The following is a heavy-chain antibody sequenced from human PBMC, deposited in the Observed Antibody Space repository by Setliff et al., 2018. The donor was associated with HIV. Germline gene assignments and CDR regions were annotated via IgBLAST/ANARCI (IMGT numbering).Heavy chain of an antibody. Sequence: SSETLSLTCTVYGGSFSGYYWIWIRQPPGKGLEWIGEINHSGSTNYNPSLKSRVTISADTSKNQFSLQLSSVTAADTAVYYCARGRAAAVGRLWFDPWGQGTLVTVSS. D-gene: IGHD6-13*01. CDR3: ARGRAAAVGRLWFDP. V-gene: IGHV4-34*01. J-gene: IGHJ5*02. CDR1: GGSFSGYY. CDR2: INHSGST.